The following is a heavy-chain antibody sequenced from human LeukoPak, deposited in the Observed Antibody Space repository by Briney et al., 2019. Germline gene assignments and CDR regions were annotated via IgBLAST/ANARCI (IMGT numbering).Heavy chain of an antibody. CDR2: ISGSGTNA. V-gene: IGHV3-23*01. Sequence: GGSLRLSCAASGFTFSSYAMTWVRQAPGEGLQWVSGISGSGTNAYYADSVRGRFTISRDNSKNTLYLQMNSLRAEDTAVYYCAPGGLWFGDQWGFDPWGERTLVTVSS. D-gene: IGHD3-10*01. J-gene: IGHJ5*02. CDR3: APGGLWFGDQWGFDP. CDR1: GFTFSSYA.